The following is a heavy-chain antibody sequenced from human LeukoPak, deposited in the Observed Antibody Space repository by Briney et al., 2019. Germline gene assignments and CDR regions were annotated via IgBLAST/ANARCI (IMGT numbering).Heavy chain of an antibody. J-gene: IGHJ6*02. CDR2: ILSDGSKT. D-gene: IGHD3-3*01. Sequence: GGSLRLSCAASGFTFSSDAMHWVRQAPGKGLEWVAIILSDGSKTYYPDSVRGRFTISRDNSKNTLYLQMNSLRAEDTAVYYCARTLRFFRFLDVWGQGTTVTVSS. V-gene: IGHV3-33*08. CDR1: GFTFSSDA. CDR3: ARTLRFFRFLDV.